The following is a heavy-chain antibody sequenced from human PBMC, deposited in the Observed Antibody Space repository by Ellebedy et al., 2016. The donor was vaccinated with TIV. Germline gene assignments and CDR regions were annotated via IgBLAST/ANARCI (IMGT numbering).Heavy chain of an antibody. CDR3: ARDYYDSSGYYYYPNFDY. V-gene: IGHV3-74*01. CDR2: INSDGSST. J-gene: IGHJ4*02. CDR1: GFTFSSYW. D-gene: IGHD3-22*01. Sequence: ESLKISCAASGFTFSSYWMHWVRQAPGKGLVWVSRINSDGSSTSYADSVKGRFTISRDNAKNTLYLQMNSLRAEDTAVYYCARDYYDSSGYYYYPNFDYWGQGTLVTVSS.